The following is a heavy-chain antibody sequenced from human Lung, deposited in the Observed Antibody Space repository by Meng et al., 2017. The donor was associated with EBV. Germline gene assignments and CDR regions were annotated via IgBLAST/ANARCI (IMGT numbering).Heavy chain of an antibody. D-gene: IGHD3-10*01. CDR2: IPHRGSS. J-gene: IGHJ1*01. CDR3: LRGSGGSV. Sequence: QVQLGESGPALVKPSEILCLTCAVSGDSITNHNWWAWVRQPPGKGLEWIGEIPHRGSSAYNPSLKSRVSMSIDKSKNQFSLKLTSVTAADMAVYHCLRGSGGSVWGQGTLVTVSS. CDR1: GDSITNHNW. V-gene: IGHV4-4*02.